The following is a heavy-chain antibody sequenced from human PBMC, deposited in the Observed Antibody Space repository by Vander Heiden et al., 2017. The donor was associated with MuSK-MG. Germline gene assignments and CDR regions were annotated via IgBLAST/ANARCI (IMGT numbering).Heavy chain of an antibody. V-gene: IGHV3-23*01. J-gene: IGHJ4*02. CDR1: GFTFSSYA. CDR2: ISGSGGST. D-gene: IGHD6-6*01. Sequence: EVQLLESGGGLVQHGGSLRLSCAASGFTFSSYAMSWVRQAPGKGLEWVSAISGSGGSTYYADSVKGRFTISRDNSKNTLYLQMNSLRAEDTAVYYCAKDQKNWGSSSSYPDYWGQGTLVTVSS. CDR3: AKDQKNWGSSSSYPDY.